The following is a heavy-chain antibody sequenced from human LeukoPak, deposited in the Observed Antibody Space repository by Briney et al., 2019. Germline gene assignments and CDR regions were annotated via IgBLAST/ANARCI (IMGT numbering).Heavy chain of an antibody. CDR1: GFTFSSYW. Sequence: GGSLRLSCAASGFTFSSYWMSWVRQAPGKGLEWVANIKQDGSEKYYVDSVKGRFTISRDNAKNSLYLQMNSLRAEDTAVYYCARGGFWSGYDDAFDIWSQGTMVTVSS. CDR3: ARGGFWSGYDDAFDI. D-gene: IGHD3-3*01. CDR2: IKQDGSEK. V-gene: IGHV3-7*01. J-gene: IGHJ3*02.